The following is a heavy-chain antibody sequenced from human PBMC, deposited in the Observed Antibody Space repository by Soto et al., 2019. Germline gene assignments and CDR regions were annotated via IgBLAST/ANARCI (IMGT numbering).Heavy chain of an antibody. CDR1: GGPIRSGGSY. D-gene: IGHD2-8*01. CDR2: IYYSRNT. J-gene: IGHJ5*02. Sequence: QVQLQESGPGLVTPSQTLSLTCSVSGGPIRSGGSYWCWIRQHTGKALEWLGHIYYSRNTYYNPSLNSRVTISVYPSKNQLSLQLTPVTAAGTAVYYCARRVFPWGQGAVGTVSS. V-gene: IGHV4-31*03. CDR3: ARRVFP.